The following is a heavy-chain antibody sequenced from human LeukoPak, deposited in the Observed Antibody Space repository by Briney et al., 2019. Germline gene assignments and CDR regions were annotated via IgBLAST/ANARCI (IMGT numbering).Heavy chain of an antibody. Sequence: ASVKVSCKASGYTFTSYAMHRVRQAPGQRLEWMGWINAGNGNTKYSQEFQGRVTITRDTSASTAYMELSSLRSEDMAVYYCARSGGSRGTVTPPGDFWGQGTLVTVSS. CDR2: INAGNGNT. V-gene: IGHV1-3*03. CDR3: ARSGGSRGTVTPPGDF. D-gene: IGHD4-17*01. J-gene: IGHJ4*02. CDR1: GYTFTSYA.